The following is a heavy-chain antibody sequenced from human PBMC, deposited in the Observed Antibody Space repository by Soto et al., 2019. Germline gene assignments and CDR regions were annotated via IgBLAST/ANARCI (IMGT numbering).Heavy chain of an antibody. CDR3: AREIMPLTNDWYFDL. D-gene: IGHD2-8*01. Sequence: QVQLQESGPGLVKPSETLSLTCTVSGGSISGGVHSWSWIRQPPGKGLEWIGHIFDSGRTYYNPSLKSRLTISVDTSKNQFSLRLMSVTAADTAVYYCAREIMPLTNDWYFDLWGRGTLVTVSS. CDR1: GGSISGGVHS. J-gene: IGHJ2*01. V-gene: IGHV4-30-4*01. CDR2: IFDSGRT.